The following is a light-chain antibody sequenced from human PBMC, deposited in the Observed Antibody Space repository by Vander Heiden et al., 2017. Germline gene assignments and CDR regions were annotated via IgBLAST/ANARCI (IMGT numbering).Light chain of an antibody. V-gene: IGLV2-14*01. CDR3: SSYTSSSTVV. CDR1: SSDVGGYNS. J-gene: IGLJ2*01. CDR2: EVS. Sequence: QSALTQPASVSGSPGQSITISCTGTSSDVGGYNSVSWYHQHPGKAPKLMIYEVSNRPSEVSNRFSGSKSGNTASLTISGLQAEDEADYYCSSYTSSSTVVVGGGTKLTVL.